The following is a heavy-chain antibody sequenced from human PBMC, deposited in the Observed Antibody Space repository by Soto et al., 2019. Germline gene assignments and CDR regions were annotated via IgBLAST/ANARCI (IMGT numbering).Heavy chain of an antibody. D-gene: IGHD5-18*01. CDR3: AAPIDTAMAFDY. CDR1: GFTFTSSA. V-gene: IGHV1-58*01. J-gene: IGHJ4*02. Sequence: SVKVSCKASGFTFTSSAVQWVRQARGQRLEWIGWIVVGSGNTNYAQKFQERVTITRDMSTSTAYMELSSLRSEDTAVYYCAAPIDTAMAFDYWGQGTLVTVSS. CDR2: IVVGSGNT.